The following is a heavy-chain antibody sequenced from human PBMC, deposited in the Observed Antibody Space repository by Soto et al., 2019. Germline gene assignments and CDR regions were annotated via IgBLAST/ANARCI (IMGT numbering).Heavy chain of an antibody. V-gene: IGHV3-21*01. J-gene: IGHJ6*02. D-gene: IGHD2-2*01. Sequence: GGSLRLSCAVSGFIFSDFGMNWVRQAPGKGLEWVASIGSSGGYIFYADSVKGRFTISRDNAKKSLDLQINSLRAEDTAVYYCAREKKHQSLGGRFGMDVWGQGTTVTVSS. CDR3: AREKKHQSLGGRFGMDV. CDR2: IGSSGGYI. CDR1: GFIFSDFG.